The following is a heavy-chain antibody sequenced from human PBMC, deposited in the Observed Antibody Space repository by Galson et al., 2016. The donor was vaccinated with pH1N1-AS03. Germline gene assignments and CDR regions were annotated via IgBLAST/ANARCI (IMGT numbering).Heavy chain of an antibody. J-gene: IGHJ4*02. CDR2: IIPILGIT. D-gene: IGHD4-17*01. CDR3: ARDTSTTATTHFDC. V-gene: IGHV1-69*04. CDR1: GGTFSSDV. Sequence: SVKVSCKASGGTFSSDVISWVRQAPGQGLEWMGRIIPILGITDYAQKFQGRVTITADKSTSTAYMELSSLRSEDTAVYYCARDTSTTATTHFDCWGQGTLVTISS.